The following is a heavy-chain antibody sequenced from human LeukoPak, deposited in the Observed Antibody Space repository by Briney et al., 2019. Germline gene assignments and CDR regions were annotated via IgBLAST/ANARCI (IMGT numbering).Heavy chain of an antibody. Sequence: QPGGSLRLSCAASGNYWMHWVRQAPGKGLVWVSHINSDGSWTGYADSVKGRFTISKDNAKNMVYLHMNSLRVDDTAVYYCVSFYETYWGRGTLVT. D-gene: IGHD2-2*01. V-gene: IGHV3-74*01. CDR1: GNYW. CDR2: INSDGSWT. CDR3: VSFYETY. J-gene: IGHJ4*02.